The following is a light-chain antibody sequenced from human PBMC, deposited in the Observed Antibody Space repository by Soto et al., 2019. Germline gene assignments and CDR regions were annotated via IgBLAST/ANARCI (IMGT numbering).Light chain of an antibody. CDR2: DVS. Sequence: QPVLTQPASVSGSPGQSITISCTGTSSDIGGYDYVSWYQQRPGKAPKLIIYDVSYRPSGVSNHFSGSKSGNTASLTISGLQAEDEADYYCSSYTTSDTLEVVFGGGTKLTVL. V-gene: IGLV2-14*03. CDR3: SSYTTSDTLEVV. J-gene: IGLJ3*02. CDR1: SSDIGGYDY.